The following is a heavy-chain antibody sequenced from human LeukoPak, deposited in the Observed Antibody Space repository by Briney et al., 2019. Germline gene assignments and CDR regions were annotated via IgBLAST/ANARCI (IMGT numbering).Heavy chain of an antibody. D-gene: IGHD3-22*01. CDR3: ARRAGYYDSSGYFDY. V-gene: IGHV5-51*01. CDR1: GYSFTSYW. J-gene: IGHJ4*02. Sequence: GESLKISCKGSGYSFTSYWIGWGRQVPGKGLEGMGIIYPGDSDTRYSPSFQGQVTISADKSISTAYLQWSSLKASDTAMYYCARRAGYYDSSGYFDYWGQGTLVTVSS. CDR2: IYPGDSDT.